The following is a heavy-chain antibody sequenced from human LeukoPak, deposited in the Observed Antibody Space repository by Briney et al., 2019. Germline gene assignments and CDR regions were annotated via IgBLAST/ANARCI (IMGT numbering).Heavy chain of an antibody. D-gene: IGHD6-19*01. CDR2: ISAYNGNT. CDR3: AGNGGIAGAVAPWAGSAP. CDR1: GYTFTSYG. V-gene: IGHV1-18*01. J-gene: IGHJ5*02. Sequence: ASVKVSCKASGYTFTSYGISWVRQAPGQGLEWMGWISAYNGNTNYAQKLQGRVTMTTDTSTSTAYMELRSLRSDDTAVYYCAGNGGIAGAVAPWAGSAPWAQGTLFTAS.